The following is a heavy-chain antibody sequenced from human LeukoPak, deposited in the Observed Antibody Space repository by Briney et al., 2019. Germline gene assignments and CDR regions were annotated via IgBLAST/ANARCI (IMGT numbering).Heavy chain of an antibody. D-gene: IGHD3-9*01. V-gene: IGHV4-34*01. Sequence: KPSETLSLTCAVYGGSFSGYYWSWIRQPPGKGLEWIGEINHSGSTNYNPSLKSRVTISVDTSKNQFSLKLSSVTAADTAVYYCARGRGYDILTGYFDYWGQGTLVTVSS. CDR3: ARGRGYDILTGYFDY. CDR2: INHSGST. CDR1: GGSFSGYY. J-gene: IGHJ4*02.